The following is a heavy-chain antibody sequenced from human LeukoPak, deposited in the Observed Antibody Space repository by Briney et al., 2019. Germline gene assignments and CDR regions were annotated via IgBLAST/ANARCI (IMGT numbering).Heavy chain of an antibody. V-gene: IGHV3-23*01. D-gene: IGHD3-22*01. Sequence: PGGSLRLSCAASGFIFNNYGLIWVRQAPGKGLEWVSAISNDGGGTNCADFVKGRFTISRDNSKNTLFLQMNSLRAEDTALYYCAKGSSGYFVDLWGQGTLVTVSS. CDR3: AKGSSGYFVDL. CDR2: ISNDGGGT. J-gene: IGHJ5*02. CDR1: GFIFNNYG.